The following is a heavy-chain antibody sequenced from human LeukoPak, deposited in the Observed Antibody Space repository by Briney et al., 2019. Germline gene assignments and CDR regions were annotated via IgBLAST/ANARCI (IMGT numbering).Heavy chain of an antibody. CDR1: GYSFTSYW. V-gene: IGHV5-51*01. J-gene: IGHJ4*02. Sequence: GESLKISCKGSGYSFTSYWIGWVRQMPGKGLEWMGIIYPGDSDTRYSPSSQGQVTISADKSISTAYLQWSSLKASDTAMYYCARRIIVATIGNYFDYWGQGTLVTVSS. CDR2: IYPGDSDT. CDR3: ARRIIVATIGNYFDY. D-gene: IGHD5-12*01.